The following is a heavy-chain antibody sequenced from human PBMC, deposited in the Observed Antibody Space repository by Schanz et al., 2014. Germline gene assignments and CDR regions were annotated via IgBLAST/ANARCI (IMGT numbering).Heavy chain of an antibody. V-gene: IGHV3-23*01. CDR1: GFTFSTYA. J-gene: IGHJ6*03. CDR2: LTGSGGGT. D-gene: IGHD3-3*01. Sequence: EVQLLESGGGLVQPGGSLRLSCVASGFTFSTYAMSWVRQAPGKGPEWVSSLTGSGGGTYYADSVKGRFTISRDNSKNTLYLQMNSLKTEDTAVYYCTTVERITIFEVVPYYYYYMDVWGKGTTVTVSS. CDR3: TTVERITIFEVVPYYYYYMDV.